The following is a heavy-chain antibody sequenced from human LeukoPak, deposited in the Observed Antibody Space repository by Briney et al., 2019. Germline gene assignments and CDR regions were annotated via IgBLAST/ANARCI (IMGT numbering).Heavy chain of an antibody. CDR2: ISGSGGST. V-gene: IGHV3-23*01. Sequence: GGSLRLSCAASGFTFSSYVMSWVRQAPGKGLEWVSAISGSGGSTYYADSVKGRFTISRDNSKNTLYLQMNSLRAEDTAVYYCAKVDDFWSGTLGAFDIWGQGTMVTVSS. J-gene: IGHJ3*02. CDR3: AKVDDFWSGTLGAFDI. D-gene: IGHD3-3*01. CDR1: GFTFSSYV.